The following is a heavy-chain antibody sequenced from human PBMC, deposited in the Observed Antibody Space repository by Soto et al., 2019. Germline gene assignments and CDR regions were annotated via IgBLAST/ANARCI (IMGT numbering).Heavy chain of an antibody. CDR1: GYGITRYA. V-gene: IGHV1-3*01. Sequence: ASVKVSWKTAGYGITRYAMHWVRQAPGQRLEWMGWINAGNGNTKYSQKFQGRVTITRDTSASTAYMELSSLRSEDTAVYYCARDLWYSSGWYFSYWGQGTLVTVSS. D-gene: IGHD6-19*01. CDR2: INAGNGNT. J-gene: IGHJ4*02. CDR3: ARDLWYSSGWYFSY.